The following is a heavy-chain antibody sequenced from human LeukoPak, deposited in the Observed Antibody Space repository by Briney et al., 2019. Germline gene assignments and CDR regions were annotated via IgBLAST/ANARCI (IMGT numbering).Heavy chain of an antibody. CDR1: GFTFSNYA. J-gene: IGHJ4*02. V-gene: IGHV3-23*01. CDR2: LSDSGDST. CDR3: VKGRHSSGYSLFDY. D-gene: IGHD3-22*01. Sequence: GGSLRLSCAASGFTFSNYATTWVRQAPGEGLEWVSPLSDSGDSTSYADAVKGRFTIHRDNSKNTLYLQMNRLRAEDTAVYYCVKGRHSSGYSLFDYWGQGTLVTGSS.